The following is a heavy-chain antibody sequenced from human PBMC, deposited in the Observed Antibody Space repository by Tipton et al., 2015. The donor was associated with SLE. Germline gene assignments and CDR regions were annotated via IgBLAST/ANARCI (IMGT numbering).Heavy chain of an antibody. V-gene: IGHV4-59*01. Sequence: TLSLTCTVSGGSISSYYLSWIRQPPGKGLEWIGYIYYSGSTNYNPSLKSRVTISVDTSKNQSSLKLSSVTAADTAVYYCARYAGTTGFDYWGQGTLVTVSS. CDR3: ARYAGTTGFDY. D-gene: IGHD1-7*01. CDR1: GGSISSYY. J-gene: IGHJ4*02. CDR2: IYYSGST.